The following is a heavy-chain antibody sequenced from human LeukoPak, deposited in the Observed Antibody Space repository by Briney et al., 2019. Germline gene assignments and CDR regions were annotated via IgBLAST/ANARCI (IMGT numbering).Heavy chain of an antibody. CDR2: IRYDGSNK. CDR1: GFTFSSYG. Sequence: GGSLRLSCAASGFTFSSYGMHWVRQAPGKGLEWVAFIRYDGSNKYYADSVKGRFTISRDKDKNSVYLQMTSLRAEDTAVYYCARESGSRSYYYYMDVWGKGTTVTVSS. D-gene: IGHD2-2*01. J-gene: IGHJ6*03. V-gene: IGHV3-30*02. CDR3: ARESGSRSYYYYMDV.